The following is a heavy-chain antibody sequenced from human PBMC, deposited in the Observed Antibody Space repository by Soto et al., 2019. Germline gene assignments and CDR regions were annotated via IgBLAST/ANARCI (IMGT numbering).Heavy chain of an antibody. CDR3: ARDSWQADFRVATIPFDY. V-gene: IGHV1-18*01. J-gene: IGHJ4*02. CDR1: GYTFTSYG. Sequence: GASVKVSCKASGYTFTSYGISWVRQAPGQGLELMGWISTHNGITQYAQKLQGRVTMTTDTSTSTAYMELRSLRSDDTAVYYCARDSWQADFRVATIPFDYWGQGTLVTVSS. D-gene: IGHD5-12*01. CDR2: ISTHNGIT.